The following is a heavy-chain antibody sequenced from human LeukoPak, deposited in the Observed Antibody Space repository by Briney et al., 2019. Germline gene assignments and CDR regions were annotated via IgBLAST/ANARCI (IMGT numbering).Heavy chain of an antibody. D-gene: IGHD6-19*01. J-gene: IGHJ4*02. V-gene: IGHV3-23*01. CDR1: GFTSSSYA. Sequence: GGSLRLSCEVSGFTSSSYATSWVRQAPGKGLEWVSVIGGSGGNIHYADSVKGRFTISRDNSKNTVYLQMNSLRDEDTAVYFCAKSLSSGWLYYFDYWGQGTLVTVSS. CDR2: IGGSGGNI. CDR3: AKSLSSGWLYYFDY.